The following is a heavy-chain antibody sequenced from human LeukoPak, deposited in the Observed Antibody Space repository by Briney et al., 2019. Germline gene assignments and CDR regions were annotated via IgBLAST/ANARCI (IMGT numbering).Heavy chain of an antibody. CDR2: INPNSGGT. Sequence: GASVKVSCKASGYTFTGYYMHWVRQAPGQGVEWMGRINPNSGGTNYAQKFRGSVTMTRDTSISTAYMALSRLRSDDTAVYYCARARTSSWSTDYWGQGTLVTVSS. D-gene: IGHD6-13*01. V-gene: IGHV1-2*06. CDR1: GYTFTGYY. J-gene: IGHJ4*02. CDR3: ARARTSSWSTDY.